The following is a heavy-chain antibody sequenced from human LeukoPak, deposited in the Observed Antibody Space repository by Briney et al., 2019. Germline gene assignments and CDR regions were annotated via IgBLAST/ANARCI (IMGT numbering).Heavy chain of an antibody. V-gene: IGHV3-7*01. CDR2: IKEDGSEK. CDR1: GFTFSSYW. Sequence: GGSLRLSCAASGFTFSSYWMSWVRQAPGKGLEWVANIKEDGSEKYYVDTVKGRFTISRDNAKNSLCLQMNSLRGEDAAVYYCARDRGSTELDYWGQGTLVTVSS. CDR3: ARDRGSTELDY. J-gene: IGHJ4*02. D-gene: IGHD6-13*01.